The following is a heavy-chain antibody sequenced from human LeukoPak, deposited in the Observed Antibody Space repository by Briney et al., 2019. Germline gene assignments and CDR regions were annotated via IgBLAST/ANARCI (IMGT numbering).Heavy chain of an antibody. J-gene: IGHJ4*02. CDR1: GFTFSTYV. CDR3: VRGTGY. Sequence: PGRSLRLSCSVSGFTFSTYVIHWVRQAPGKGLEYVSAISSNGDNTYYADSVKGRFTISRDNSKNTLYLQMSSLRPDDTAVYFCVRGTGYWGQGTLVTVSS. CDR2: ISSNGDNT. V-gene: IGHV3-64D*06.